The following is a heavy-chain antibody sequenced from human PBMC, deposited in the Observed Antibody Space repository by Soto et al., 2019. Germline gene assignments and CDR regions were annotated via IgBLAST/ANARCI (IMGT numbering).Heavy chain of an antibody. CDR2: IYYSGST. Sequence: SETLSLTCTVSGGSISSYYWSWIRQPPGKGLEWIGYIYYSGSTNYNPSLKSRVTISVDTSKNQFSLKLSSVTAADTAVYYCARIYGGSFDYWGQGTLVTVSS. CDR1: GGSISSYY. CDR3: ARIYGGSFDY. D-gene: IGHD2-15*01. V-gene: IGHV4-59*08. J-gene: IGHJ4*02.